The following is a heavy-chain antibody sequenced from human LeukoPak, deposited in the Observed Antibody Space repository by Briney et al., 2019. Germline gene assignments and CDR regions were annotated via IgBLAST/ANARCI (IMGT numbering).Heavy chain of an antibody. J-gene: IGHJ4*02. V-gene: IGHV4-34*01. Sequence: PSETLSLTCAVYGGSFSGYYWSWIRQPPGKGLEWIGEINHSGSTHYNPSLKSRVTISVDTSKNQFSLKLSSVTAADTAVYYCARDYGGYYYDSSGSNWGQGTLVTVSS. CDR1: GGSFSGYY. D-gene: IGHD3-22*01. CDR3: ARDYGGYYYDSSGSN. CDR2: INHSGST.